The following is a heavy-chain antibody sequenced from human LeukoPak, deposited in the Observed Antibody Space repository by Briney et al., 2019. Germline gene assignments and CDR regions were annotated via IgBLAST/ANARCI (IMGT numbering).Heavy chain of an antibody. CDR3: ARDQSYYYDSSGYENEYFQH. Sequence: GASVKVSCKASGYTFTSYAMHWVRQAPGQRLEWMGWINAGNGNTKYSQKFQGRVTITRDTSASTAYMELRSLRSDDTAVYYCARDQSYYYDSSGYENEYFQHWGQGTLVTVSS. V-gene: IGHV1-3*01. CDR1: GYTFTSYA. CDR2: INAGNGNT. D-gene: IGHD3-22*01. J-gene: IGHJ1*01.